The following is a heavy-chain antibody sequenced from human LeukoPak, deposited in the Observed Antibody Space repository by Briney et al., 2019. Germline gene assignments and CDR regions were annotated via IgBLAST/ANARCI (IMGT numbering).Heavy chain of an antibody. J-gene: IGHJ3*02. V-gene: IGHV1-2*02. CDR2: INPNSGGT. CDR3: ARSLGLRVPFDI. Sequence: ASVKVSCKASGYTFTSYGISWVRQAPGQGLEWMGWINPNSGGTNYAQKFQGRVTMTRDTSISTAYMELSRLRSDDTAVYYCARSLGLRVPFDIWGQGTMVTVSS. D-gene: IGHD7-27*01. CDR1: GYTFTSYG.